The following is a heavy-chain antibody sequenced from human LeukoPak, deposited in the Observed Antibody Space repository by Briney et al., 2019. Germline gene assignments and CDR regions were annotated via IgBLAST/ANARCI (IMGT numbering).Heavy chain of an antibody. V-gene: IGHV3-49*03. Sequence: PGGSLRLSCTASGFTFGDYAMSWFRQAPGKGLEWVGFIRSKAYGGTTEYAASVKGRFTISRDDSKSIAYLQMNSLKTEDTAVYYCTRFRGNGVCLRCWFDPWGQGTLVTVSS. CDR3: TRFRGNGVCLRCWFDP. CDR2: IRSKAYGGTT. J-gene: IGHJ5*02. CDR1: GFTFGDYA. D-gene: IGHD2-8*01.